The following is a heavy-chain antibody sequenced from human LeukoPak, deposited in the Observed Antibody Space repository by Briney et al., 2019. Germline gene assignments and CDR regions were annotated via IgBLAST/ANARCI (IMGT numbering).Heavy chain of an antibody. V-gene: IGHV1-8*01. CDR3: ARRRPPMIGNWFGP. CDR1: GYTFTSYD. Sequence: ASVKVSCKASGYTFTSYDINWVRQATGQGLEWMGWMNPNSGNTGYAQKFQGRVTMTRNTSISTAYMELSSLRSEDTAVYYCARRRPPMIGNWFGPWGQGTLVTVSS. J-gene: IGHJ5*02. CDR2: MNPNSGNT. D-gene: IGHD3-16*01.